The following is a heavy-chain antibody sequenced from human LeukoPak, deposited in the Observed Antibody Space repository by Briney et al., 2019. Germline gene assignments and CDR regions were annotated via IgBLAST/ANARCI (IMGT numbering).Heavy chain of an antibody. Sequence: SETLSLTCTVSGGSISSFYWGWLRQPPGKGLEWIGHMHSSGNTNYNPSLKSRITMSVDTSKNQFSLKLSSVTAADTAIYWCAGVLRVEMVVNYWGQGTLVTVSS. CDR2: MHSSGNT. J-gene: IGHJ4*02. V-gene: IGHV4-59*01. D-gene: IGHD3-22*01. CDR1: GGSISSFY. CDR3: AGVLRVEMVVNY.